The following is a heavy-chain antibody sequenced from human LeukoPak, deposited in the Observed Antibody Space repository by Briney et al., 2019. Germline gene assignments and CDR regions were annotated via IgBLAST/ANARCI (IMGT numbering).Heavy chain of an antibody. CDR1: GYTFSNYW. D-gene: IGHD3-16*01. J-gene: IGHJ5*02. CDR3: ARLYTRLTRSIWGRSDP. Sequence: GESLQISCWGSGYTFSNYWIAWVRQTPGKGLDWIGIIYPGDSHTRYSPSFQGQVTISADKSSGTAYLQWNSLKASDTAIYYCARLYTRLTRSIWGRSDPWGQGTLVTVSS. V-gene: IGHV5-51*01. CDR2: IYPGDSHT.